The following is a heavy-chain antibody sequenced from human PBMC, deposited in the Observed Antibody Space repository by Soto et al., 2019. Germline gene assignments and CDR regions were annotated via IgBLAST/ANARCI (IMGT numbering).Heavy chain of an antibody. V-gene: IGHV3-23*01. CDR1: GCTFSNYA. CDR3: AKVMRPYCSSTSCGMAV. CDR2: ITGSGGST. Sequence: GGSLRLSCAASGCTFSNYAMTWVRQAPGKGLEWVSAITGSGGSTYYADSVKGRFTLSRDNSKDTLYLQMNSLRAEDTAVYYCAKVMRPYCSSTSCGMAVWRQGTTVTVSS. D-gene: IGHD2-2*01. J-gene: IGHJ6*02.